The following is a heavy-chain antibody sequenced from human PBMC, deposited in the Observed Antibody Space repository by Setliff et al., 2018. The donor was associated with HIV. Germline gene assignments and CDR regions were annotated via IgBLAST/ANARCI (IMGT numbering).Heavy chain of an antibody. J-gene: IGHJ4*02. CDR3: VRLYRGSTTKGKSDS. V-gene: IGHV4-39*07. D-gene: IGHD1-26*01. CDR2: IYYSGST. CDR1: GGSITNNNYY. Sequence: PSETLSLTCNVSGGSITNNNYYWGWIRQPPGKGLEWIASIYYSGSTSYNPALKSRVTMSVDAAKSQFFLKVASVTAADTAMYFCVRLYRGSTTKGKSDSWGQGMLVTVSS.